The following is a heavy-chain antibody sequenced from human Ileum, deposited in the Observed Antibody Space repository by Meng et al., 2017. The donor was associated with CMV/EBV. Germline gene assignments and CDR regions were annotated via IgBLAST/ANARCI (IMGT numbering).Heavy chain of an antibody. J-gene: IGHJ4*02. Sequence: GESLKISCAASGFAVTNSYMSWVRQAPGKGLEWVSVTYTGGSTFYSDSVKGRFTVSRDSFNNTLSLQMNSLRDEDTALYYCVRHMYSFGVVTAIENWGQGTQVTVSS. CDR3: VRHMYSFGVVTAIEN. D-gene: IGHD2-21*02. CDR2: TYTGGST. V-gene: IGHV3-53*01. CDR1: GFAVTNSY.